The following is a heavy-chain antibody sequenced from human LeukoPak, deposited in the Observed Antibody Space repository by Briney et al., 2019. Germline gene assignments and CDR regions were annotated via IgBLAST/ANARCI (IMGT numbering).Heavy chain of an antibody. D-gene: IGHD3-22*01. Sequence: PGGSLRLSCAASGFTFSSYGMHWVRQAPGQGLEWVAFIRYDGSNKYYADSVKGRFTISRDNSKNTLYLQMNSLRAEDTAVYYCAKDSSVYYYGSRNCDYWGQGTLVTVSS. J-gene: IGHJ4*02. CDR2: IRYDGSNK. V-gene: IGHV3-30*02. CDR3: AKDSSVYYYGSRNCDY. CDR1: GFTFSSYG.